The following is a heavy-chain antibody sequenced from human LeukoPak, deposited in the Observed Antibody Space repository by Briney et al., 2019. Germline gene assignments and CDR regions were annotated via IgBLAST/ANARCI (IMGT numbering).Heavy chain of an antibody. D-gene: IGHD4-17*01. V-gene: IGHV3-15*01. J-gene: IGHJ4*02. CDR2: IRSNSYGGTT. CDR3: TTDLRWEFQPDDY. Sequence: PGGSLRLSCAASGFTFSDAWMTWVRQAPGKGLEWIGRIRSNSYGGTTDYAAPVKGRFTISRDDSKNTLYLQMDSLKNEDTAAYYCTTDLRWEFQPDDYWGQGTLVTVSS. CDR1: GFTFSDAW.